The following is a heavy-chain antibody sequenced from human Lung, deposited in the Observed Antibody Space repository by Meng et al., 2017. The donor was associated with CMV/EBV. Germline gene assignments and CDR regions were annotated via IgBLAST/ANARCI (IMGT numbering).Heavy chain of an antibody. J-gene: IGHJ6*02. Sequence: SCXASGGTFSSYAISWVRQAPGQGLEWMGGIIPIFGTANYAQKFQGRVTITTDESTSTAYMELSSLRSEDTAVYYCARAVDYYYYYGMDVWGQGTTVTVSS. CDR1: GGTFSSYA. CDR2: IIPIFGTA. CDR3: ARAVDYYYYYGMDV. V-gene: IGHV1-69*05.